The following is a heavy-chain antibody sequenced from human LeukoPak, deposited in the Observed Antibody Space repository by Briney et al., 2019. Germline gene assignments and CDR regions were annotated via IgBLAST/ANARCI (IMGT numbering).Heavy chain of an antibody. J-gene: IGHJ4*02. CDR1: GFTFSDCS. CDR3: ARDRGGYNDY. CDR2: ISSATGSR. Sequence: GGSLRLSCAASGFTFSDCSMSWVRQAPGKGLAWVSSISSATGSRYYADSVKGRFTICRDNAKNSLCLQMNSLRAEDTAVYYCARDRGGYNDYWGQGTLVTVSS. D-gene: IGHD1-1*01. V-gene: IGHV3-21*01.